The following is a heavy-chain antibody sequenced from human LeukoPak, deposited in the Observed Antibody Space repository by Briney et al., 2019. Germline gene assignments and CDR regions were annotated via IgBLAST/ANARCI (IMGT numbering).Heavy chain of an antibody. CDR2: INHSGST. Sequence: SEILSLTCAVYGGSFSGYYWSWIRQPPGKGLEWIGEINHSGSTNYNPSLKSRVTISVDTSKNQFSLKLSSVTAADTAVYYCARSETYGDYNYYYYYYIDVWGKGTTVTVSS. V-gene: IGHV4-34*01. D-gene: IGHD4-17*01. J-gene: IGHJ6*03. CDR3: ARSETYGDYNYYYYYYIDV. CDR1: GGSFSGYY.